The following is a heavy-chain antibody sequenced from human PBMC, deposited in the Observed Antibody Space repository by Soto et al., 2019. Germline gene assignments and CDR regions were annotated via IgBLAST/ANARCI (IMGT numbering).Heavy chain of an antibody. D-gene: IGHD3-16*02. CDR3: ARDLQFWGSYRHLDY. Sequence: GASVKVSCKASGYTFTSYGISWVRQAPGQGLEWMGWISAYNGNTNYAQKLQGRVTMTTDTSTSTAYMELRRLRSDDTAVYYCARDLQFWGSYRHLDYWGQGTLVTVSS. J-gene: IGHJ4*02. CDR1: GYTFTSYG. CDR2: ISAYNGNT. V-gene: IGHV1-18*01.